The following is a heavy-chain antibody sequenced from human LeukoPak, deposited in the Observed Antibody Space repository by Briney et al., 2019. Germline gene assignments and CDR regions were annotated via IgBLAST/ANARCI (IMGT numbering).Heavy chain of an antibody. CDR1: GYSISSGNY. Sequence: SETLSLTCTVSGYSISSGNYWDWIRQPPGKGLEWIGSIYHSGSTYYNPSLKSRVTISVDTSKNQFSPKLNSVTAADTAVYYCARGSYPGWYNGEFDYWGQGILVIVSS. CDR3: ARGSYPGWYNGEFDY. V-gene: IGHV4-38-2*02. CDR2: IYHSGST. J-gene: IGHJ4*02. D-gene: IGHD6-19*01.